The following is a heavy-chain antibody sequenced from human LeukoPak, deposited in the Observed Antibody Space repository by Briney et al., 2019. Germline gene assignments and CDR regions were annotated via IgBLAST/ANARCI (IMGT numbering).Heavy chain of an antibody. CDR1: GYTFTSYD. CDR3: ARDLAYSGYDYYFDY. Sequence: ASVKVSCKASGYTFTSYDINWVRQATGQGLEWMGWINPNSGGTNYAQKFQGRVTMTRDTSISTAYMELSRLRSDDTAVYYCARDLAYSGYDYYFDYWGQGTLVTVSS. D-gene: IGHD5-12*01. CDR2: INPNSGGT. J-gene: IGHJ4*02. V-gene: IGHV1-2*02.